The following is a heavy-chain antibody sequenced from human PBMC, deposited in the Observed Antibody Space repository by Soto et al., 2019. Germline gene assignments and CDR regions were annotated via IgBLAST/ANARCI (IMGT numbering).Heavy chain of an antibody. CDR1: GYTFTSYG. D-gene: IGHD3-22*01. CDR3: PRDFTPYFYDSSGYYYLI. V-gene: IGHV1-18*04. CDR2: ISGYNGNT. J-gene: IGHJ3*02. Sequence: ASVKVSCKASGYTFTSYGISWVRQAPGQGLEWMGWISGYNGNTNYAQKLQGRVTMTTDTSTSTAYMELRSLRSDDTAVYYCPRDFTPYFYDSSGYYYLIWGQGTMVTVSS.